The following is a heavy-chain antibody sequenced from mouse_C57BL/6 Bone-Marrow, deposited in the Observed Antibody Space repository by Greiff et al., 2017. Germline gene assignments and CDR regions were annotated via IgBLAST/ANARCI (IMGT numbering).Heavy chain of an antibody. CDR2: ISSVGSYT. CDR3: ARRAD. Sequence: VKLLESGGDLVKPGGSLKLSCAASGFTFSSSGMSWVRQTPDRRLEWVATISSVGSYTYYPDSVKGRFTISSDNAKNTLYQQMGSLKSEDTAMYYCARRADWGQGTTLTVSS. V-gene: IGHV5-6*02. CDR1: GFTFSSSG. J-gene: IGHJ2*01.